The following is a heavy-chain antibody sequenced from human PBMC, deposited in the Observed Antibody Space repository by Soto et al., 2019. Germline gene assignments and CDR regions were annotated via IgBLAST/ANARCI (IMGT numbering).Heavy chain of an antibody. D-gene: IGHD2-15*01. CDR3: VRTILVVAAATREDY. J-gene: IGHJ4*02. CDR1: GFTFSSYW. V-gene: IGHV3-74*01. Sequence: EVQLVESGGGLVHPGGSLRLSCAASGFTFSSYWMHWVRQAPGKGLVWVSRINSDGSSTSYADSVKGRFTISRDNAKNTLYLQMNSLRAEDTAVYYCVRTILVVAAATREDYWGQGTLVSVSS. CDR2: INSDGSST.